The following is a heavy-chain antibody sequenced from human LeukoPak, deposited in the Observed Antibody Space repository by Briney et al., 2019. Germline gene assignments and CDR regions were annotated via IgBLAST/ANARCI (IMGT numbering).Heavy chain of an antibody. Sequence: GRSLRLSCAASGFTFSSYAMHWVRQAPGKGLEGVAVISYDGSNKYYADSVKGRFTISRDNSKNTLYLQMNSLRAEDTAVYYCARDSLKVVPAAIPYYYYYYMDVWGKGTTVTVSS. V-gene: IGHV3-30*01. J-gene: IGHJ6*03. CDR2: ISYDGSNK. CDR1: GFTFSSYA. CDR3: ARDSLKVVPAAIPYYYYYYMDV. D-gene: IGHD2-2*02.